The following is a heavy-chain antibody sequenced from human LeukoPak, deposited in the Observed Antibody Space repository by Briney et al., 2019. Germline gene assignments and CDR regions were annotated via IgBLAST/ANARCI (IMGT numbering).Heavy chain of an antibody. CDR2: ISSGSNTI. D-gene: IGHD6-6*01. CDR3: ARASQGSYYYFMDV. V-gene: IGHV3-48*01. CDR1: GLTFSSSS. Sequence: GGSLRLSCAASGLTFSSSSMNWVRQAPGKGLEWVSYISSGSNTIYYADSVKGRFTISRDNAKNSLYLQMISLRAEDTAMYYCARASQGSYYYFMDVWGKGTTVTVSS. J-gene: IGHJ6*03.